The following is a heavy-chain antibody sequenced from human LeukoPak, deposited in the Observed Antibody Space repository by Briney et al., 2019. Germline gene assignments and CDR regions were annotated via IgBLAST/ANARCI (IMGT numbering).Heavy chain of an antibody. Sequence: GGSLRLSCAASGFTFRDYYMSWIRQAPGKGLEWVSYISSGGSPYYTDSVKGRFTISRDNSKNTLYLQMNSLRAEDTAVYYCAKEGKNYDSSGYPDYWGQGTQVTVSS. J-gene: IGHJ4*02. V-gene: IGHV3-23*01. D-gene: IGHD3-22*01. CDR1: GFTFRDYY. CDR2: ISSGGSP. CDR3: AKEGKNYDSSGYPDY.